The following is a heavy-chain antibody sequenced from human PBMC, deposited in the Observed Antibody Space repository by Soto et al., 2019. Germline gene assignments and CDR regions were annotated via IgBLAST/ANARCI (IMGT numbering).Heavy chain of an antibody. CDR3: ARDPVDGYAFFDS. CDR2: IYYSGST. V-gene: IGHV4-39*02. CDR1: GGSISSSSYY. D-gene: IGHD5-12*01. Sequence: PSETLSLTCTVSGGSISSSSYYWGWIRQPPGKGLEWIGGIYYSGSTYYNPSLKSRVTISVDTSKNQFSLKLSSVTAADTAVYYCARDPVDGYAFFDSWGQGALVTVSS. J-gene: IGHJ5*02.